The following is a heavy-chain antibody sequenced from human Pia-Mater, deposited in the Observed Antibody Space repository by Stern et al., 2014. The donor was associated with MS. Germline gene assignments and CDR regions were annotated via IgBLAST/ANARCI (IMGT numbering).Heavy chain of an antibody. D-gene: IGHD3-16*01. CDR3: ASGVGGSHYFDY. CDR1: GDTFSTSL. J-gene: IGHJ4*02. CDR2: FIPILGTP. V-gene: IGHV1-69*06. Sequence: QLVESGAEVKKPGSSVKVSCKASGDTFSTSLITWVRQAPGQGPERLGGFIPILGTPTYARRFRGGVPITADKATNTAYRELSSLRSDDTAVYYCASGVGGSHYFDYWGQGTLVTVSS.